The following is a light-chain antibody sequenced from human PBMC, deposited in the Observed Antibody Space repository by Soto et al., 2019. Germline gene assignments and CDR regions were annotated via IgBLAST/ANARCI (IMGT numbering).Light chain of an antibody. J-gene: IGKJ1*01. Sequence: EIQMTQAPSSLSASVGDRVTITCRASQSISSYLNWYQQKPGKAPKLLIYAASSLQSGVPSRFSGSGSGTDFTLTSSSLQPEDFATYYCQQSYSTPQTVGQGTKVEIK. V-gene: IGKV1-39*01. CDR3: QQSYSTPQT. CDR2: AAS. CDR1: QSISSY.